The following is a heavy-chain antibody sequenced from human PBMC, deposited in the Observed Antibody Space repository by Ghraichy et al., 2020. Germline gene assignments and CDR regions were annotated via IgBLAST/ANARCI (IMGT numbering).Heavy chain of an antibody. CDR1: GYFISSGYY. CDR3: ARDYDFWSGYSQVDY. Sequence: SETLSLTCDVSGYFISSGYYWAWIRQPPGKGLEWIGCIHHSGSTYYNPSLKSRVTISVDTSKNQFSLKLTSVTAADTAVYYCARDYDFWSGYSQVDYWGQGTLVTVSS. D-gene: IGHD3-3*01. J-gene: IGHJ4*02. V-gene: IGHV4-38-2*02. CDR2: IHHSGST.